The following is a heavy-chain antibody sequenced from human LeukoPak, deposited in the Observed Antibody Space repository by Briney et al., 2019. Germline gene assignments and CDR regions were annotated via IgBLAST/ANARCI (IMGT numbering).Heavy chain of an antibody. V-gene: IGHV4-61*02. J-gene: IGHJ6*03. CDR3: ARTTEGGYTYDYFYYYYMDV. D-gene: IGHD5-18*01. Sequence: SETLSLTCTVSSGSISSSNHYWSWIRQPAGKGLEWIGRISTIGSTNYNPSLNSRVTISVDTSKNQFSLKLSSVTAADTAVYFCARTTEGGYTYDYFYYYYMDVWGKGTTVTISS. CDR1: SGSISSSNHY. CDR2: ISTIGST.